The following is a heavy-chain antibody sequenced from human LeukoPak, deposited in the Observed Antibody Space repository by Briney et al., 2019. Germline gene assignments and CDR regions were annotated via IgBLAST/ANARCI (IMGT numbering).Heavy chain of an antibody. J-gene: IGHJ4*02. CDR3: ARDAGSGEVSSSFDY. Sequence: GGSLRLSCAASGFTFSDYYMSWIRQAPGKGMEWVSYISSSGSTIYCADSVKGRFTISRDNAKNSLYLQMNSLRAEDTAVYYCARDAGSGEVSSSFDYWGQGTLVTVSS. CDR1: GFTFSDYY. CDR2: ISSSGSTI. V-gene: IGHV3-11*04. D-gene: IGHD3-10*01.